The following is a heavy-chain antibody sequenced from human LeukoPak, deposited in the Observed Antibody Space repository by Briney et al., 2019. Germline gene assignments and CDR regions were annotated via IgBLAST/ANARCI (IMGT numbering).Heavy chain of an antibody. V-gene: IGHV1-8*03. CDR3: ARVRRALLWFGTLKGYYMDV. Sequence: GASVKVSCKASGYTFTSYDINWVRQATGQGLEWMGWMNPNSGNTGYAQKFQGRVTITRNTSISTAYMELSSLRSEDTAVYYCARVRRALLWFGTLKGYYMDVWGKGTTVTVSS. J-gene: IGHJ6*03. CDR1: GYTFTSYD. D-gene: IGHD3-10*01. CDR2: MNPNSGNT.